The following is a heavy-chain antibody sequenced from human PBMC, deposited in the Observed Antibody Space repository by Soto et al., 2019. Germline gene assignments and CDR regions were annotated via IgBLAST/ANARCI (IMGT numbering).Heavy chain of an antibody. D-gene: IGHD1-26*01. J-gene: IGHJ4*02. V-gene: IGHV3-49*03. CDR1: GFTFGAHG. CDR2: IRPKAYGGTT. Sequence: PGGSLRLSCTASGFTFGAHGMSWFRQAPGKGLEWVGFIRPKAYGGTTENAASVEGRFTISRDDSKNIAYLQMSSLKTEDTAMYYCSRTGSGSYPSASDYWGQGTLVTVSS. CDR3: SRTGSGSYPSASDY.